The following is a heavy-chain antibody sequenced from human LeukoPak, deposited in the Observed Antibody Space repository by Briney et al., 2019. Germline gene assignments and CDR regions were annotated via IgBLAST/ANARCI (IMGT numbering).Heavy chain of an antibody. Sequence: ASVKVSCKASGYTFTSYGISWVRQAPGQGLEWMGWISAYNGNTNYAQKFQGRVTITTDESTSTAYMELSSLRSEDTAVYYCARGSSGVVIDYWGQGTLVTVSS. D-gene: IGHD6-6*01. CDR1: GYTFTSYG. J-gene: IGHJ4*02. V-gene: IGHV1-18*01. CDR2: ISAYNGNT. CDR3: ARGSSGVVIDY.